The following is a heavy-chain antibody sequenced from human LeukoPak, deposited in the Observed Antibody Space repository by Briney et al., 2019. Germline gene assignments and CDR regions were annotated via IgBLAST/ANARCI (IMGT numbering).Heavy chain of an antibody. J-gene: IGHJ4*02. V-gene: IGHV4-4*02. CDR2: FHHSVSA. D-gene: IGHD3-10*01. CDR3: IHYGSGSYSTDY. CDR1: GDSISSDKW. Sequence: PSETLSLTCAVSGDSISSDKWWSWVRQPPGKGLEYIGEFHHSVSANYNPSLKSRLTISVDKSKNQFSLKLSSVTAADTAVYYCIHYGSGSYSTDYWGQGTLVTVSS.